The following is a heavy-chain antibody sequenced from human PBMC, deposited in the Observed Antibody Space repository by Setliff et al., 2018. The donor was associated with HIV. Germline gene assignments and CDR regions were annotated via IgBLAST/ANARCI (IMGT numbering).Heavy chain of an antibody. V-gene: IGHV1-18*01. Sequence: GASVKVSCKTSGYTFSTYAISWVRQAPGQGLEWMGWISVYNGKTSYAQKVQGRVSMTTDTSTSTAYMELRSLTSDDTAVYYCARGSSGPGGRAFDIWGQGTMVTVSS. CDR3: ARGSSGPGGRAFDI. J-gene: IGHJ3*02. D-gene: IGHD5-12*01. CDR2: ISVYNGKT. CDR1: GYTFSTYA.